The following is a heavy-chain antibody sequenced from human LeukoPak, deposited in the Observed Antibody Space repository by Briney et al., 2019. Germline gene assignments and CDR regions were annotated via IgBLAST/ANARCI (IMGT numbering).Heavy chain of an antibody. Sequence: SETLSLTCTVSGGSINAYYWSWLRQPPGKGLEWKGYISYSGSTNYNPSLKTLQSRVTFSVDTSKNQFSLTLNSVTAADTAMYYCARLQGRGDNYLDFWGQGALVTVSS. D-gene: IGHD7-27*01. CDR3: ARLQGRGDNYLDF. CDR1: GGSINAYY. CDR2: ISYSGST. V-gene: IGHV4-59*08. J-gene: IGHJ4*02.